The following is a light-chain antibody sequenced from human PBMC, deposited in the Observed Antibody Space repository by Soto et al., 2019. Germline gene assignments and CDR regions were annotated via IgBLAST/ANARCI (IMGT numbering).Light chain of an antibody. CDR2: TDD. CDR3: ASWDDSLDGVV. CDR1: SSNIGTNT. Sequence: QLVLTQPPSASGAPGQRVTTSCSGSSSNIGTNTVNWYQQLPGTAPKLLMSTDDQRPSGVPDRFSGSRSGTSASLAISGLQSEDEAVYHCASWDDSLDGVVFGGGTKLTVL. J-gene: IGLJ2*01. V-gene: IGLV1-44*01.